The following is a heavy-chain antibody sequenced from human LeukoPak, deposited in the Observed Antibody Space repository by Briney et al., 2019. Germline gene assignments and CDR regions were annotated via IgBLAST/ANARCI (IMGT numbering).Heavy chain of an antibody. CDR2: IYYSGST. J-gene: IGHJ6*02. V-gene: IGHV4-59*01. CDR1: GGSISSYY. D-gene: IGHD2/OR15-2a*01. Sequence: SETLSLTCTVFGGSISSYYWSWIRQPPGKGLEWIGYIYYSGSTNYNPSLKSRVTISVDTSKNQFSLKLSSVTAADTAVYYCARSTVLNGMDVWGQGTTVTVSS. CDR3: ARSTVLNGMDV.